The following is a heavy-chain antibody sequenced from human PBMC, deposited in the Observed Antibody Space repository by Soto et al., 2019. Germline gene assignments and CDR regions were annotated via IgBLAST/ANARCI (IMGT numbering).Heavy chain of an antibody. Sequence: ASVKVSCKASGYTFTSYYMHWVRQAPGQGLEWMGIINPSGGSTSYAQKFQGRVTMTRDTSTSTVYMELSSLRSEDTAVYYCARAPPLARDSSGYFGDFDYWGQGTLVTVSS. CDR2: INPSGGST. CDR3: ARAPPLARDSSGYFGDFDY. J-gene: IGHJ4*02. D-gene: IGHD3-22*01. V-gene: IGHV1-46*01. CDR1: GYTFTSYY.